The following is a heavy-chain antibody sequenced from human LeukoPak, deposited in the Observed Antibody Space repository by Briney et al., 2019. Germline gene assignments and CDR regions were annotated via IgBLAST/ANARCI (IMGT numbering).Heavy chain of an antibody. D-gene: IGHD3-10*01. Sequence: GGSLRLSCAASGFTFSSYGTHWVRQAPGKGLEWVAFIRYDGSNKYYADSVKGRFIISRDKSKNTLYLQMNSLRAEDTAVYYCASNYYGSGSYHNEDYWGQGTLVTVSS. CDR3: ASNYYGSGSYHNEDY. CDR1: GFTFSSYG. V-gene: IGHV3-30*02. J-gene: IGHJ4*02. CDR2: IRYDGSNK.